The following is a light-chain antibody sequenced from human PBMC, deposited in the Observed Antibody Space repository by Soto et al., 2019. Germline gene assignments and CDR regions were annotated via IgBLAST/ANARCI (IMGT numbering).Light chain of an antibody. J-gene: IGKJ5*01. V-gene: IGKV1-5*03. CDR1: QSIRSY. CDR3: QQYSTYPIT. Sequence: DIRITPSPSTLSASVGDRVTITCRASQSIRSYLAWYQQKSGKVPKLLIYQASNLESGLPSRFTGSGSGTEFTLTISSLQSDDFATYYCQQYSTYPITFGQGTRLEIK. CDR2: QAS.